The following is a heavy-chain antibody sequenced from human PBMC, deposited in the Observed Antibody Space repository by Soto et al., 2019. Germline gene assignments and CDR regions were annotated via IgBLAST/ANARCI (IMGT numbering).Heavy chain of an antibody. J-gene: IGHJ4*02. CDR2: ISPYNGNT. CDR1: GYTFTNYN. CDR3: ARQLATAFDY. V-gene: IGHV1-18*01. D-gene: IGHD6-13*01. Sequence: QVQLVQSGADAKKTGASVKVSCKASGYTFTNYNINWVRQAPGQGLEWVGWISPYNGNTYYAQKFHGRVTMTTDTSTSTVYMELRSLRSDDTALYYCARQLATAFDYWGQGTLVTVSS.